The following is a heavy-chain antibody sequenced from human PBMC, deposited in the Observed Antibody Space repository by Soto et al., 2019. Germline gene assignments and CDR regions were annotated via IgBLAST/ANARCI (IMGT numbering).Heavy chain of an antibody. D-gene: IGHD3-9*01. CDR2: IYYSGST. V-gene: IGHV4-59*01. Sequence: SETLSLTCTVSGGSISSYYWSWIRQPPGKGLEWIGYIYYSGSTNYNPSLKSRVTISVDTSKNQFSLKLSSVTAADTAVYYCARNGLRYFDWIDYWGQGTLVTVSS. CDR1: GGSISSYY. CDR3: ARNGLRYFDWIDY. J-gene: IGHJ4*02.